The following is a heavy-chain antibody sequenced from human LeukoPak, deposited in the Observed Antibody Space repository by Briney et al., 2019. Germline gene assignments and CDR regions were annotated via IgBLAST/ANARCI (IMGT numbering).Heavy chain of an antibody. J-gene: IGHJ4*02. CDR3: ARDGVSGFDY. D-gene: IGHD3-16*01. Sequence: PSETLSLTCTVSGDSIIGYYWSWIRQPPGKGLEWIGYIRYSGSANDNPSLKSRVTISVDTSKNQFSLTLGSLTAADTAVYYCARDGVSGFDYWGQGTLVTVSS. V-gene: IGHV4-59*01. CDR1: GDSIIGYY. CDR2: IRYSGSA.